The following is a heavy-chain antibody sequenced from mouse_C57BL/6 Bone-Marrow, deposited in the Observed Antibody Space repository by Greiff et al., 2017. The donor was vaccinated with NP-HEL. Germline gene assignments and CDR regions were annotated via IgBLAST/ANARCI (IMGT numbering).Heavy chain of an antibody. D-gene: IGHD1-1*01. CDR1: GFTFSDYG. CDR2: ISSGSSTI. V-gene: IGHV5-17*01. Sequence: EVKLMESGGGLVKPGGSLKLSCAASGFTFSDYGMHWVRQAPEKGLEWVAYISSGSSTINYADTVKGRSTITRDNAKNTLFLQMTSLRSEDTAMYYCARNYYGSSYWYFDVWGTGTTVTVSS. J-gene: IGHJ1*03. CDR3: ARNYYGSSYWYFDV.